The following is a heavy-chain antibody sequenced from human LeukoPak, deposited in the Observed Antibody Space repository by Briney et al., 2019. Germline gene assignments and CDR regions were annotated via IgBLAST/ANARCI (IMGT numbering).Heavy chain of an antibody. CDR1: GGTFISYA. V-gene: IGHV1-69*13. CDR2: IIPIFGTA. CDR3: ASIYSYGYDAFDI. D-gene: IGHD5-18*01. Sequence: SVKVSCKASGGTFISYAISWVRQAPGQGLEWMGGIIPIFGTANYAQKFQGRVAITADESTSTAYMELSSLRSEDTAVYYCASIYSYGYDAFDIWGQGTMVTVSS. J-gene: IGHJ3*02.